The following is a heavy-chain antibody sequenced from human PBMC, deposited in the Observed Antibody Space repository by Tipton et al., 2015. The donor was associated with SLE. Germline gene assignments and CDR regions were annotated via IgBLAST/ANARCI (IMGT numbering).Heavy chain of an antibody. Sequence: TLSLTCTVSGGSISSGNYYWTWIRQPAGKGLEWIGRIYTRGSTNYNPSLKSRVTISVDTSKNQFSLKLSSVAAADTAVFYCARGYSSGWPYYYYYGMDVWGQGTTVTVSS. CDR1: GGSISSGNYY. V-gene: IGHV4-61*02. J-gene: IGHJ6*02. CDR3: ARGYSSGWPYYYYYGMDV. D-gene: IGHD6-19*01. CDR2: IYTRGST.